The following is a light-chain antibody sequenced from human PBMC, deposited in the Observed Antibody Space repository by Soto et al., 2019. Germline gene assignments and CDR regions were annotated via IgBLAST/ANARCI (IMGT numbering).Light chain of an antibody. CDR2: GAS. CDR1: QNIRSNS. Sequence: EIVLTQSPGTLSLSPGDRTTLSCRASQNIRSNSLAWYQQKPGQAPRLIIYGASSRETGIPDRFSGSGSGTEFTLTISRLEPEDFAVDDCQQRSNWPPTFGQGTKVDIK. J-gene: IGKJ1*01. V-gene: IGKV3D-20*02. CDR3: QQRSNWPPT.